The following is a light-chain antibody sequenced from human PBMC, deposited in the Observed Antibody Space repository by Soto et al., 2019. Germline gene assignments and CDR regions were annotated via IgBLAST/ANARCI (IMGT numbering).Light chain of an antibody. Sequence: EIVLTQSPATLSVSPGERATLSCRASQSVSSSYLAWYQQKPGQAPRLLIYGASSRATGIPDRFSGSGSGTDFTLTISSLQPEDVATYYCQKLSTFGQGTKVDIK. CDR1: QSVSSSY. CDR3: QKLST. J-gene: IGKJ1*01. V-gene: IGKV3-20*02. CDR2: GAS.